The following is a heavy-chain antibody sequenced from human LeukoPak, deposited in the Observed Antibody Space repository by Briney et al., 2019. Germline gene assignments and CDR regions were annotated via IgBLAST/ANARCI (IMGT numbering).Heavy chain of an antibody. J-gene: IGHJ4*02. CDR1: VYTFTSYG. CDR2: ISAYNGNT. Sequence: GASVTVSCKASVYTFTSYGISWVRQAPGQGLEWMGWISAYNGNTNYAQKVQGRVTMTTDTSTSTAYMELRSLKSDDTAVYYCARGGNGWSFDYWGQGTLVTVSS. D-gene: IGHD6-19*01. CDR3: ARGGNGWSFDY. V-gene: IGHV1-18*01.